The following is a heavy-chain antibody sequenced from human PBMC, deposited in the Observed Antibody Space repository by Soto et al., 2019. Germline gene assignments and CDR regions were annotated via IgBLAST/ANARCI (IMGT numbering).Heavy chain of an antibody. J-gene: IGHJ3*02. CDR1: GFTVSSNY. V-gene: IGHV3-66*02. Sequence: GGSLRLSCAASGFTVSSNYMSWVRQAPGKGLEWVSVIYSGGSTYYADSVKGRFTISRDNSKNTLYLQMNSLRAEDTAVYYCARDGGIVGATKDAFDIWGQGTMVTVSS. CDR3: ARDGGIVGATKDAFDI. D-gene: IGHD1-26*01. CDR2: IYSGGST.